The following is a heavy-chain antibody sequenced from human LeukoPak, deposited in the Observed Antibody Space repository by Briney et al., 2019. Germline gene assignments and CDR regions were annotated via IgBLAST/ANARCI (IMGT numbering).Heavy chain of an antibody. V-gene: IGHV3-30*02. CDR3: ASQKRELDY. CDR1: GFIFSGSG. D-gene: IGHD1-1*01. J-gene: IGHJ4*02. Sequence: PGGSLRLSCAASGFIFSGSGMHWVRQAPGKGLAWVSFIRYDGSKKHYADSVRGRFTISRDNSENTLYLQMNNLRPEDSAIYYCASQKRELDYRGQGTRVTVSS. CDR2: IRYDGSKK.